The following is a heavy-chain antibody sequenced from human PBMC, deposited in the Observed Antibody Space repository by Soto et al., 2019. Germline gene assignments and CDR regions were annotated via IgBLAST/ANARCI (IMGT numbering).Heavy chain of an antibody. V-gene: IGHV1-18*04. J-gene: IGHJ2*01. D-gene: IGHD3-16*01. CDR1: GYTFTTYS. CDR2: ISTSNGAT. CDR3: ARRGNWYFDL. Sequence: XSVKVSCKASGYTFTTYSITWVRQAPGQGLEWVGWISTSNGATNYAQKFQGRVTVTTDTSTTTAYMELRSLRSDDTAVYYCARRGNWYFDLWGRGNLVTVSS.